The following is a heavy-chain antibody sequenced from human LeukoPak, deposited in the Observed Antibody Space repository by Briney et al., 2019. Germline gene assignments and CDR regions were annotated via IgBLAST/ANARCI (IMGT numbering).Heavy chain of an antibody. CDR2: INPNSGGT. V-gene: IGHV1-2*02. CDR3: ARDSEPAAAPSYMDV. D-gene: IGHD2-2*01. J-gene: IGHJ6*03. Sequence: GASVKVSCKASGYTFTGYYMHWVRQAPGQGLERMGWINPNSGGTNYAQKFQGRVTMTRDTSISTAYMELSRLRSDDTAVYYCARDSEPAAAPSYMDVWGKGTTVTVSS. CDR1: GYTFTGYY.